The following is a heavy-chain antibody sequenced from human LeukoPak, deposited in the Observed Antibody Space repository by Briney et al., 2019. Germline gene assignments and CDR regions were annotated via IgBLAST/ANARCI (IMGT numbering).Heavy chain of an antibody. J-gene: IGHJ4*02. D-gene: IGHD5-18*01. CDR3: ARGVDTAMVTEYYFDY. Sequence: PSETLSLTCAVSGGSISSGGYSWSWIRQPPGEGLGWIGYIYHSGSTYYNPSPKSRVTISVDRSKNQFSLKLSSVTAADTAVYYCARGVDTAMVTEYYFDYWGQGTLVTVSS. CDR1: GGSISSGGYS. V-gene: IGHV4-30-2*01. CDR2: IYHSGST.